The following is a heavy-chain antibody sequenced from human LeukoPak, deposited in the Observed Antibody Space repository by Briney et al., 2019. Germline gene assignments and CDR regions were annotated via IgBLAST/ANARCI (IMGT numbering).Heavy chain of an antibody. CDR2: ISGSGGST. Sequence: GGSPRLSCAASGFTFSSYAMNWVRQAPGKGLEWVSGISGSGGSTYYADSVKGRFTISRDNSNNTLYLQMNSLRAEDTAVYYCAKTRGSNNVFDIWGQGTMVTVSS. J-gene: IGHJ3*02. CDR1: GFTFSSYA. D-gene: IGHD1-26*01. CDR3: AKTRGSNNVFDI. V-gene: IGHV3-23*01.